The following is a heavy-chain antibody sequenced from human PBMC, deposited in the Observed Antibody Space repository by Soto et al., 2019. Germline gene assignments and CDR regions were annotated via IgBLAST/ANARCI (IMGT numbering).Heavy chain of an antibody. V-gene: IGHV4-34*01. D-gene: IGHD3-22*01. J-gene: IGHJ5*02. Sequence: PSETLSLTCAVYCGSFSGYYWSWIRQPPGKGLEWIGEINHSGSTNYNPSLKSRVTISVDTSKNQFSLKLSSVTAADTAVYYCARGRRRFRMIVVVITTGDWFDPWGQGTLVTVSS. CDR2: INHSGST. CDR3: ARGRRRFRMIVVVITTGDWFDP. CDR1: CGSFSGYY.